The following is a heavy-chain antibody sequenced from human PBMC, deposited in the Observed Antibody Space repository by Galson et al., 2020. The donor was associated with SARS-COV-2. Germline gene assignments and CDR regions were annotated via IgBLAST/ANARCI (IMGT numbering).Heavy chain of an antibody. J-gene: IGHJ4*02. D-gene: IGHD3-22*01. CDR2: ISPSGST. V-gene: IGHV4-34*01. Sequence: ETLSLTCAVYGGSFSGYSWSWIRQPPGKGLEWIGEISPSGSTKYNPSLKSRVTISVDTSKNQFSLKLTSVTAADTAVYYCARGRTEITMIVVVFTSSSINFDYWGQGTGVTVSS. CDR3: ARGRTEITMIVVVFTSSSINFDY. CDR1: GGSFSGYS.